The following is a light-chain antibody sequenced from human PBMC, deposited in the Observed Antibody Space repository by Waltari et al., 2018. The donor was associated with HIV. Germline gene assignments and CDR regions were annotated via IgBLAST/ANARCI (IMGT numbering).Light chain of an antibody. CDR2: YGS. V-gene: IGLV3-21*04. CDR3: QVWDSSSDHHV. CDR1: NIGSRS. Sequence: PPSVSVAPGKTARITCGGNNIGSRSVHWYQQKPGQAPVLVMYYGSDRPSGIPERFSGSNSGNTATLTISRIEAGDEADYFCQVWDSSSDHHVFGTGTKVTVL. J-gene: IGLJ1*01.